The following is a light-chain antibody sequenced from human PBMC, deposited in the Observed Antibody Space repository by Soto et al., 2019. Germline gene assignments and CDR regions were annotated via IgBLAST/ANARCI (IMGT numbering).Light chain of an antibody. J-gene: IGLJ1*01. Sequence: QPALTQPPSASGSHGQSVSISCTETSSDVDIYNYVSWYQQHPGKAPKLIIYEVTKRPSGVPDRFSGSKSGNTASLTVSGLQTEDEAEYYCSSYAGSNTLVFGTGTKVTVL. CDR2: EVT. CDR3: SSYAGSNTLV. V-gene: IGLV2-8*01. CDR1: SSDVDIYNY.